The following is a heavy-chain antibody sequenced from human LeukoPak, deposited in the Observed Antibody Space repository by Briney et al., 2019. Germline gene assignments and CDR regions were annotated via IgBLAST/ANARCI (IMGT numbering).Heavy chain of an antibody. CDR1: GFSISSGYY. CDR3: ARDLFRAYDSSGYFDY. J-gene: IGHJ4*02. V-gene: IGHV4-38-2*02. Sequence: PSETLSLTCNVSGFSISSGYYWGWIRQPPGKGLEWIGNIFHSGSTYYNPSVMSRVTISGDTSKNQFSLKMSSVTAADTAVYYCARDLFRAYDSSGYFDYWGQGTLVTVSS. D-gene: IGHD3-22*01. CDR2: IFHSGST.